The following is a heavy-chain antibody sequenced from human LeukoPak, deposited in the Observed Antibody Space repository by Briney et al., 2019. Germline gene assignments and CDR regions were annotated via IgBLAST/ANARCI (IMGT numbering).Heavy chain of an antibody. V-gene: IGHV4-34*01. CDR1: GGSSSAYW. CDR2: INPSGTT. J-gene: IGHJ3*02. D-gene: IGHD3-10*01. Sequence: SETLSLTCAVYGGSSSAYWWSWIRQPPGKGLEWIGEINPSGTTNYNPSLKGRVTISLDTSKNHFSLNLSSVTAADTAVYYCARVIITDAFDIWGQGTMVTVSS. CDR3: ARVIITDAFDI.